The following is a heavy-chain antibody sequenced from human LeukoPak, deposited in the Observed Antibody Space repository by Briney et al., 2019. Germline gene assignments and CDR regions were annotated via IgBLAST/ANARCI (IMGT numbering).Heavy chain of an antibody. V-gene: IGHV3-11*04. CDR1: GFTFSDSY. J-gene: IGHJ4*02. CDR2: ISSTAYTI. CDR3: ARDGSSSAIGPPYFDY. Sequence: PGGSLRLSCAASGFTFSDSYMTWIRQAPGKGLEWVSYISSTAYTIFYADSVKGRFTISRDNAKNSLYLQMNSLRAEDTAVYYCARDGSSSAIGPPYFDYWGQGTLVTVSS. D-gene: IGHD6-6*01.